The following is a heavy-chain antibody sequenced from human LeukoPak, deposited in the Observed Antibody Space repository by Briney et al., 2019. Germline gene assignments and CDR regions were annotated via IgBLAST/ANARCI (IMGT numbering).Heavy chain of an antibody. CDR1: GASISPDY. J-gene: IGHJ4*02. CDR2: IYHSGST. CDR3: ASRQVARDY. V-gene: IGHV4-59*08. D-gene: IGHD5-12*01. Sequence: SETLSLTCTVSGASISPDYWSWIRQPPGKGLEWIGYIYHSGSTNYNPSLKSRVTISVDTSKNQFSLKLTSVTAADTAVYYCASRQVARDYWGQGTLVTVSS.